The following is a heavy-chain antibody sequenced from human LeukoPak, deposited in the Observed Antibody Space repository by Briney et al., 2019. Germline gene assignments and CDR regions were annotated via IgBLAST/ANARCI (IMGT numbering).Heavy chain of an antibody. V-gene: IGHV4-31*03. CDR1: GGSISSGGYY. CDR3: ARGGDVVVPAAIPNWFDP. Sequence: PSQTLSLTCTVSGGSISSGGYYWSWIRQHPGKGLEWIGYIYYSGSTYYNPSLKGRVTISVDTSKNQFSLKLSSVTAADTAVYYCARGGDVVVPAAIPNWFDPWGQGTLVTVSS. CDR2: IYYSGST. J-gene: IGHJ5*02. D-gene: IGHD2-2*01.